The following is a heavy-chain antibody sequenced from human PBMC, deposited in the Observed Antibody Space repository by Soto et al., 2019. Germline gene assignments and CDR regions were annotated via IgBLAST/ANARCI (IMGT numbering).Heavy chain of an antibody. CDR2: IWYDGSNK. J-gene: IGHJ4*02. D-gene: IGHD3-22*01. V-gene: IGHV3-33*01. CDR1: GFTFSSYG. Sequence: QVQLVESGGGVVQPGRSLRLSCAASGFTFSSYGMHWVRPAPGKGLEWVAVIWYDGSNKYYADSVKGRFTISRDNSKKTLYLQMNSLRAEDTAVYYCARDSSGYCYLGVMDYWGQGTLVTVSS. CDR3: ARDSSGYCYLGVMDY.